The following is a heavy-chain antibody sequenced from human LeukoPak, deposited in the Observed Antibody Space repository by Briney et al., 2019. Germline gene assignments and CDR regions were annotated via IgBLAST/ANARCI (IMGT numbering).Heavy chain of an antibody. CDR1: GYSFTSYW. CDR3: ARVNGWYYFDY. Sequence: GXSLKISCKGSGYSFTSYWIGWVRQMPGKGLEWMGIIYPGDSDTRYSPSFQGQVTFSADKSISTAYLQWSSLKASDTAMYSCARVNGWYYFDYWGQGTLVTVSS. V-gene: IGHV5-51*01. D-gene: IGHD6-19*01. J-gene: IGHJ4*02. CDR2: IYPGDSDT.